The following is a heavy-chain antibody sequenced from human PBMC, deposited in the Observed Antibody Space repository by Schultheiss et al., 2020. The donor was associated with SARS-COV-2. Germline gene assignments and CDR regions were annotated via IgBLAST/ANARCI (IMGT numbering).Heavy chain of an antibody. CDR3: ARSDYYYAMDV. CDR2: IYYSGST. CDR1: GGSISSGGYY. Sequence: SETLSLSCTVSGGSISSGGYYWSWIRQHPGKGLEWIGYIYYSGSTNYNPSLRSRVTISLDTSKSQFSLKVSSVTAADTAVYSCARSDYYYAMDVWGQGTLVTVSS. J-gene: IGHJ6*02. V-gene: IGHV4-61*08.